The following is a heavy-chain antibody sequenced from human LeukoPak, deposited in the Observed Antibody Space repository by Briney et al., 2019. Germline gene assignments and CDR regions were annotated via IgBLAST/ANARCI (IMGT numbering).Heavy chain of an antibody. D-gene: IGHD2-2*01. Sequence: GRSLRLSCAASGFTFSSYGMHWVRQAPGKGLEWVAVIWYDGSNKYYADSVRGRFTISRDNSKNTLDLQMNSLRVEDTAVYYCAGVPAGPWGQGTLVTVSS. CDR2: IWYDGSNK. CDR3: AGVPAGP. V-gene: IGHV3-33*01. J-gene: IGHJ5*02. CDR1: GFTFSSYG.